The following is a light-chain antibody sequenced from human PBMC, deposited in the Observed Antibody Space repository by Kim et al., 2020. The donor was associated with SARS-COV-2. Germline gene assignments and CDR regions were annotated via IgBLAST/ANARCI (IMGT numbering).Light chain of an antibody. CDR1: TLAKQY. CDR3: QSAGSTDPWV. J-gene: IGLJ3*02. V-gene: IGLV3-25*03. CDR2: KDT. Sequence: VSPGQTARITCSGDTLAKQYAYWYQQRPGQAPRLVIYKDTERPSGIPERFSGSSSGTTVTLTISGVQAEDEADYYCQSAGSTDPWVFGGGTQLTVL.